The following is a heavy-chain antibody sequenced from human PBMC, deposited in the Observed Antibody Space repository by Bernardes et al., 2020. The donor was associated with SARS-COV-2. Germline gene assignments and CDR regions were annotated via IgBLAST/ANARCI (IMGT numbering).Heavy chain of an antibody. V-gene: IGHV1-8*02. CDR1: GYTFTNYD. CDR3: AKGPWQPYYYGMDV. CDR2: MNPNSDNT. Sequence: SVKVSCKASGYTFTNYDINWVRQATGQGLEWMGWMNPNSDNTGYAWKFQGRVTLTRNTSISTAYMELTSLTSEDTAVYYCAKGPWQPYYYGMDVWGQGTTVTVSS. J-gene: IGHJ6*02. D-gene: IGHD5-12*01.